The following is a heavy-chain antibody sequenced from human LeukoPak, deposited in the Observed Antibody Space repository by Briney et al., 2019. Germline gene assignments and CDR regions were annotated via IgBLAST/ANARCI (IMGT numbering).Heavy chain of an antibody. Sequence: PSETLSLTCTVSGGSISSYYWSWIRQPAGKGLEWSGRIYTSGSTNYNPSLKSRVTMSVDTSKNQFSLKLSSVTAADTAVYYCARSQRIVVVPAAIVDYYYYMDVWGKGTTVTVSS. CDR1: GGSISSYY. CDR3: ARSQRIVVVPAAIVDYYYYMDV. V-gene: IGHV4-4*07. CDR2: IYTSGST. J-gene: IGHJ6*03. D-gene: IGHD2-2*01.